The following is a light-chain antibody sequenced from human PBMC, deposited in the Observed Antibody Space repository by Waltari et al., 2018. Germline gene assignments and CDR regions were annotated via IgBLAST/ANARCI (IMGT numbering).Light chain of an antibody. CDR1: QTVRTTY. CDR3: QQYDISPLT. V-gene: IGKV3-20*01. Sequence: ELVLTPSPGTLSLSPGERATLSCRASQTVRTTYLAWYQQKPGQAPTLLIYGASSTATGIPDRFSGSGSGTDVSLTISSLEPEDFAVYYCQQYDISPLTFGGGTKVEIK. J-gene: IGKJ4*01. CDR2: GAS.